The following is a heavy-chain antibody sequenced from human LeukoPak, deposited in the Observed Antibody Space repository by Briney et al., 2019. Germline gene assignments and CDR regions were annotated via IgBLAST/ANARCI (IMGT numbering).Heavy chain of an antibody. J-gene: IGHJ3*02. D-gene: IGHD3-16*01. Sequence: PGGSLRLSCAASGFTFDAYAIHWVRQAPGKGLEWVSGISWDGGIIGSADSVKDRFTISRDNAENSLYLQMNNLKADDTALYYCTRGSGLAAFDIWGQGTMVTVSS. V-gene: IGHV3-9*01. CDR1: GFTFDAYA. CDR2: ISWDGGII. CDR3: TRGSGLAAFDI.